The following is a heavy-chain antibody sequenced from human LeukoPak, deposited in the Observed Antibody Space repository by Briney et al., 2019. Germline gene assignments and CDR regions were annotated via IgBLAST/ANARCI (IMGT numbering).Heavy chain of an antibody. CDR3: ATFGVRTYNAFDI. CDR1: GYTFSTYG. J-gene: IGHJ3*02. V-gene: IGHV1-18*01. CDR2: ISAYNGNT. Sequence: ASVKVSCKASGYTFSTYGISWVRQAPGQGLEWMGWISAYNGNTNYAQRLQGRVTMTTDTSTSTAYMELRSLRAEDTAVYYCATFGVRTYNAFDIWGQGTMVTVSS. D-gene: IGHD1/OR15-1a*01.